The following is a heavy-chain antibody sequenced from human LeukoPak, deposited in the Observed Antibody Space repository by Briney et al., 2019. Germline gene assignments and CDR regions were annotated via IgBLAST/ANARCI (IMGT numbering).Heavy chain of an antibody. CDR1: GYTFTSYY. CDR2: INPSGGTT. CDR3: AREGYSGYVLRANDY. Sequence: ASVKVSCKASGYTFTSYYMHWVRQAPGQGLEWMGIINPSGGTTSYAQKLQGRVTMTTDTSTSTAYMELRSLRSDDTAVYYCAREGYSGYVLRANDYWGQGTLVTVSS. D-gene: IGHD5-12*01. J-gene: IGHJ4*02. V-gene: IGHV1-46*01.